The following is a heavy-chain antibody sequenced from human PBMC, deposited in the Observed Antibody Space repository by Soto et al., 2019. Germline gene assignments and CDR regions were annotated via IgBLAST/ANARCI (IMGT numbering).Heavy chain of an antibody. J-gene: IGHJ3*02. D-gene: IGHD6-19*01. CDR2: INRDGSST. CDR1: GFTFSSYW. V-gene: IGHV3-74*01. CDR3: ARGIGEQWLVRGAFDI. Sequence: EVQLVESGGGLVQPGGSLRLSCAASGFTFSSYWMHWVRQAPGKGLVWVSRINRDGSSTSYADSVKGRFTISRDNAKNTLDLQMNSLRAEDTAVYYCARGIGEQWLVRGAFDIWGQGTMVTVSS.